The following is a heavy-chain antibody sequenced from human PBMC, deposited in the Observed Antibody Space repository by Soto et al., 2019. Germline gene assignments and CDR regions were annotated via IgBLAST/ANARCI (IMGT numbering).Heavy chain of an antibody. CDR2: INAGNGNT. CDR3: ASGYDFWSGGAYMDV. V-gene: IGHV1-3*01. Sequence: QVQLVQSGAEVKKPGASVKVSCKASGYTFTSYAMHWVRQPPGQRLEWMGWINAGNGNTKYSQKFQGRVTITRDTSASTAYMELSSLRSEDTAVYYCASGYDFWSGGAYMDVWGKGTTVTVSS. D-gene: IGHD3-3*01. CDR1: GYTFTSYA. J-gene: IGHJ6*03.